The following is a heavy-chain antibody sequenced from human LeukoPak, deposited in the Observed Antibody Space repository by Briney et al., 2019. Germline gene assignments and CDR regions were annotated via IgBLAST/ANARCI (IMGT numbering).Heavy chain of an antibody. CDR3: AKSLTYYYYYMDV. J-gene: IGHJ6*03. CDR1: GFIFSSYS. Sequence: GGSLRLSCAASGFIFSSYSMNWVRQAPGKGLEWVSSISGSGTSTYYADSVKGRFTISRDNSKNTLYLQMNSLRAEDAAVYYCAKSLTYYYYYMDVWGKGTTVTVSS. CDR2: ISGSGTST. V-gene: IGHV3-23*01.